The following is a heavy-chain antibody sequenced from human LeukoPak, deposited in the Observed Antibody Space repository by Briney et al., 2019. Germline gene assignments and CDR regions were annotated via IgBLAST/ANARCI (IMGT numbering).Heavy chain of an antibody. Sequence: GGSLRLSCAASGFTFSSYGMHWVRQAPGKGLEWVSALSGSGGSTYYADSVKGRFTISRDNSKNTLYLQMNSLRAEDTAVYYCARSIAVAGLYFDYWGQGTLVTVSS. CDR1: GFTFSSYG. V-gene: IGHV3-23*01. D-gene: IGHD6-19*01. CDR2: LSGSGGST. CDR3: ARSIAVAGLYFDY. J-gene: IGHJ4*02.